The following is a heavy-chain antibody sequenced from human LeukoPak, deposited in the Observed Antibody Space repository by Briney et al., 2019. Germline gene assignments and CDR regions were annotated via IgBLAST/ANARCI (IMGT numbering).Heavy chain of an antibody. D-gene: IGHD2-2*01. CDR2: ISDIGSI. CDR1: GGSISSYY. J-gene: IGHJ5*02. Sequence: SETLSLTCTVSGGSISSYYWSWIRQPPGKGLEWIAYISDIGSINYNPSLKSRVTISLDTSKNQFSLKLSSVTAADTAVYYCASLYCSSTSCYRVTWFDPWGQGTLVTVSS. CDR3: ASLYCSSTSCYRVTWFDP. V-gene: IGHV4-59*12.